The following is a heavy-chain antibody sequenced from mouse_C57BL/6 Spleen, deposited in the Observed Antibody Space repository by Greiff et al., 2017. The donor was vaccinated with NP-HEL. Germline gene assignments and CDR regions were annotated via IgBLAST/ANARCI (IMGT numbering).Heavy chain of an antibody. D-gene: IGHD2-1*01. Sequence: QVQLQQPGAELVKPGASVKLSCKASGYTFTSYWMHWVKQRPGQGLEWIGMIHPNSGSTNYNEKFKSKATLTVDKSSSTAYMQLSSLTSEDSAVYYCAREEGYYGNFPWGQGTLVTVSA. CDR2: IHPNSGST. CDR3: AREEGYYGNFP. CDR1: GYTFTSYW. V-gene: IGHV1-64*01. J-gene: IGHJ3*01.